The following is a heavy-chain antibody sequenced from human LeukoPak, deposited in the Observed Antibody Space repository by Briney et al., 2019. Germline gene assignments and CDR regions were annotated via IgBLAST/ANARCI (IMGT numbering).Heavy chain of an antibody. CDR1: GYTFINNW. CDR3: ARVVAATLRAFDI. J-gene: IGHJ3*02. V-gene: IGHV1-46*01. CDR2: INPTGSGT. D-gene: IGHD2-15*01. Sequence: ASVKVSCKASGYTFINNWMHWVRQAPGQGLEWVGLINPTGSGTLYAQKFQGRVTMTRDMSTSTDYMELSSLRFEDTAVYYCARVVAATLRAFDIWGQGTMVTVSS.